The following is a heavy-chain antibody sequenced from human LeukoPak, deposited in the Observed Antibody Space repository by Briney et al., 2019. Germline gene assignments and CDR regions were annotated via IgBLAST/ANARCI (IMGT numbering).Heavy chain of an antibody. CDR2: VYPQNGDT. J-gene: IGHJ3*01. CDR1: GYSFTATY. CDR3: APDSTTYP. V-gene: IGHV1-2*02. D-gene: IGHD2-2*01. Sequence: ASVKVSSMASGYSFTATYMHWVRQAPGQGLGWMGWVYPQNGDTKYAEKFQGRVTMTRDTSINTVYMEMTSLRSDDTAVYYCAPDSTTYPWGQGTMVTVSS.